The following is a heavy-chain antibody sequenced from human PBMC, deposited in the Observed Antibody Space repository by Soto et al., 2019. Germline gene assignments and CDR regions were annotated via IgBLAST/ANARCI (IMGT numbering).Heavy chain of an antibody. CDR2: IIPIFGTA. CDR1: GGTFSSYA. J-gene: IGHJ4*02. Sequence: SVKVSCKASGGTFSSYAISWVRQAPGQGLEWMGGIIPIFGTANYAQKFQGRVTITADESTSTAYMELSSLRSEDTAVYYCARIRWTTYYFDYWGQGTLVTVSS. V-gene: IGHV1-69*13. CDR3: ARIRWTTYYFDY.